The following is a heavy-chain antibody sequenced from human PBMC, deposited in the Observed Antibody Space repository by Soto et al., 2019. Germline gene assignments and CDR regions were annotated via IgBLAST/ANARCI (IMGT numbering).Heavy chain of an antibody. D-gene: IGHD6-19*01. CDR1: GGTFSSSA. V-gene: IGHV1-69*06. Sequence: QVQLEQSGAEVRKPGSSVKVSCKASGGTFSSSAINWLRQAPGQGPEWMGGIIPTFGTSNYIPKLRGRVTITADTPTTTAYMEVSSLTSEDTAMYYCARSETAGHKGFDIWGQGTMVTVSA. J-gene: IGHJ3*02. CDR2: IIPTFGTS. CDR3: ARSETAGHKGFDI.